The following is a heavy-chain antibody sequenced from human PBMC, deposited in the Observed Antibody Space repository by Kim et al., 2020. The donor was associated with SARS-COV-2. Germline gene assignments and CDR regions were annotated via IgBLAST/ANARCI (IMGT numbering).Heavy chain of an antibody. Sequence: GGSLRLSCAASGFTFGDYAMHWVRQAPGKGLEWVSGISWNSGSIGYADSVKGRFTISRDNAKNSLYLQMNSLRAEDTALYYCAKALGQSSSSWYDYWGQGTLVTVSS. D-gene: IGHD6-13*01. CDR1: GFTFGDYA. CDR2: ISWNSGSI. CDR3: AKALGQSSSSWYDY. J-gene: IGHJ4*02. V-gene: IGHV3-9*01.